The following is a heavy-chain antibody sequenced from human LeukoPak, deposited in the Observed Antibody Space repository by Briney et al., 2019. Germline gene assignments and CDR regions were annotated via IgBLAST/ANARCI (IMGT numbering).Heavy chain of an antibody. Sequence: ASVKVSCKASGGTFSSYAISWVRQAPGQGLEWMGWISAYNGNTNYAQRLQGRVTMTTDTSTSTAYMELRSLRSDDTAVYYCADRWFGNWGQGTMVTVSS. CDR3: ADRWFGN. J-gene: IGHJ3*01. D-gene: IGHD3-10*01. CDR2: ISAYNGNT. V-gene: IGHV1-18*01. CDR1: GGTFSSYA.